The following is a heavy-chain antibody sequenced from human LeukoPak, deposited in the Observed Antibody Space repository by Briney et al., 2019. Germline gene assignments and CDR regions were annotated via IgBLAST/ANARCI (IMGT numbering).Heavy chain of an antibody. V-gene: IGHV3-30*04. J-gene: IGHJ4*02. CDR3: GRSKDYVGGHDY. CDR2: ITYDGSNK. Sequence: GGSLRLSCAASGFTLSNYAMHWVRQAPGKGLEWVAIITYDGSNKDYADVVKSRFTISRDNSKNTLYLQLNRLRAEDTAVYYCGRSKDYVGGHDYWGQGTLVTVSS. CDR1: GFTLSNYA. D-gene: IGHD3-16*01.